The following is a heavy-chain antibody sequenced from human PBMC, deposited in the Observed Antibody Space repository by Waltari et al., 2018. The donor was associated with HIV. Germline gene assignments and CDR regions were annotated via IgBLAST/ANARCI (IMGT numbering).Heavy chain of an antibody. Sequence: EVQLVESGGGLVQPGGSLTLSCAASGFPFSSYSMNWVRQAPGKGLEWVSYISSSSSTIYYADSVKGRFTISRDNAKNSLYLQMNSLRAEDTAVYYCAREYGPYFDYWGQGTLVTVSS. J-gene: IGHJ4*02. CDR2: ISSSSSTI. V-gene: IGHV3-48*01. D-gene: IGHD3-10*01. CDR3: AREYGPYFDY. CDR1: GFPFSSYS.